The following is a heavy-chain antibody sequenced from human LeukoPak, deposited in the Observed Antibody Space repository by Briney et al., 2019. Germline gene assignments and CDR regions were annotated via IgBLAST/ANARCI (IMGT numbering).Heavy chain of an antibody. V-gene: IGHV4-39*07. D-gene: IGHD3-10*02. Sequence: PETLSLTCTVSGGSISSSSYYWGWIRQPPGKGLEWIGSIYYSGSTYYNPSLKSRVTISVDTSKNQFSLKLSSVTAADTAVYYCARNDPVAGVRGIDYWGQGTLVTVSS. CDR3: ARNDPVAGVRGIDY. CDR1: GGSISSSSYY. J-gene: IGHJ4*02. CDR2: IYYSGST.